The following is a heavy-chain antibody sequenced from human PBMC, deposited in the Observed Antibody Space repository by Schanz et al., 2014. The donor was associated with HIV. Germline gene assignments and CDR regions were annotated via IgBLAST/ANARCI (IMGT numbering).Heavy chain of an antibody. D-gene: IGHD3-10*01. Sequence: QVQLVQSGAEVKKPGASVKVSCKASGYTFTSYDINWVRQATGQGLEWMGWMNPKSGNTGYAQKFHGRIIMTRNTSLNTAYLELSGLRSEDTARYYCARAGSAPGLRGYWFDPWGQGTLVTVSS. CDR3: ARAGSAPGLRGYWFDP. CDR2: MNPKSGNT. J-gene: IGHJ5*02. CDR1: GYTFTSYD. V-gene: IGHV1-8*01.